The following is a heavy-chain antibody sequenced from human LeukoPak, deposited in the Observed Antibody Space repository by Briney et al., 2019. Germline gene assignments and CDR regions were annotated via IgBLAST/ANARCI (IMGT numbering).Heavy chain of an antibody. D-gene: IGHD6-19*01. J-gene: IGHJ4*02. CDR3: ARGCPRSEVGAVAGTCYFDY. V-gene: IGHV4-34*01. CDR2: ITHTGST. CDR1: GGSFSDYY. Sequence: SETLSLTCAVYGGSFSDYYWSWIRQPLGKGLEWIGEITHTGSTNYSPSLKSRVTISVDTSKNQFSLKLTSVTAADTAIYYCARGCPRSEVGAVAGTCYFDYWGQGTLVTVSS.